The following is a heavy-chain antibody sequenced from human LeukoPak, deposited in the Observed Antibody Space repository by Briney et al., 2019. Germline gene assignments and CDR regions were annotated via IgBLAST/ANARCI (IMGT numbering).Heavy chain of an antibody. CDR1: GFTFSSYD. D-gene: IGHD3-16*02. V-gene: IGHV3-30*02. CDR2: GRYDGSNK. J-gene: IGHJ4*02. CDR3: AKDHIRLGELSLYRTGY. Sequence: QPGGSLRLSCATSGFTFSSYDMHWVRQAPGKGLEWVAFGRYDGSNKNYADSVQGRFTISRDNSKNTLYLQMNSLRAEDTAVYYCAKDHIRLGELSLYRTGYWGQGTLVTVSS.